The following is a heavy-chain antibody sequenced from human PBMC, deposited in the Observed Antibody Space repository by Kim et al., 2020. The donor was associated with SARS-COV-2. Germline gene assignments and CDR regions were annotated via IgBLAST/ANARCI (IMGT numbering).Heavy chain of an antibody. CDR3: ARGLSGYGWGSFYGMDD. Sequence: SVKVSCKASGYTFSSYAINWVRQAPGQGLEWMGGIIPIFGTANYAQKFQGRVTMTADKSMSTAYMELSSLRSEDTAVYYCARGLSGYGWGSFYGMDDWG. D-gene: IGHD3-10*01. J-gene: IGHJ6*02. CDR2: IIPIFGTA. V-gene: IGHV1-69*06. CDR1: GYTFSSYA.